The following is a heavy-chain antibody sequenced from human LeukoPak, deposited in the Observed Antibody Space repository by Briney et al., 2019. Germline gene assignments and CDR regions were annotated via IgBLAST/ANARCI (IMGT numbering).Heavy chain of an antibody. CDR3: VRLSASKYGSSAYPNFDY. CDR2: LSPLFGDM. J-gene: IGHJ4*02. D-gene: IGHD6-13*01. Sequence: ASVKVSCKASGGTFSAYILSWVRQAPGQGLEWMGRLSPLFGDMHYTQKFQGRLTITADKSTGTAYMELSGLRSEDTAVYYCVRLSASKYGSSAYPNFDYWGQGTLVTVSA. CDR1: GGTFSAYI. V-gene: IGHV1-69*02.